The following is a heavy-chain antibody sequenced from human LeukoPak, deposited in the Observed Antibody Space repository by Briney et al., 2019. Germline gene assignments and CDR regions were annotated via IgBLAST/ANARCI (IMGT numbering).Heavy chain of an antibody. D-gene: IGHD3-10*01. Sequence: PGGSLRLSCAASGFTFSSYWMSWVRQAPGKGLEWVANIKQDGSEKYYVDSVKGRFTISRDNAKNSLYLQMNSLRAEDTAVYYCARAFITMVRGTRGWYFDYWGQGTLVTVSS. V-gene: IGHV3-7*04. CDR2: IKQDGSEK. CDR3: ARAFITMVRGTRGWYFDY. CDR1: GFTFSSYW. J-gene: IGHJ4*02.